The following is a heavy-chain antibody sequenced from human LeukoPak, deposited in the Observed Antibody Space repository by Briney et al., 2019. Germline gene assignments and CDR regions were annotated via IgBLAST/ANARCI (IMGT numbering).Heavy chain of an antibody. V-gene: IGHV6-1*01. Sequence: SQTLSLTCAISGDSVSSDSSVWNWIRKSPSRGLEWLGRTYHRSKWYDDYALSVRSRITINPDTSKNQFSLKLSSVTAADTAVYYCARHPISYSPETLFDPWGQGTLVTVSS. J-gene: IGHJ5*02. CDR3: ARHPISYSPETLFDP. D-gene: IGHD6-13*01. CDR2: TYHRSKWYD. CDR1: GDSVSSDSSV.